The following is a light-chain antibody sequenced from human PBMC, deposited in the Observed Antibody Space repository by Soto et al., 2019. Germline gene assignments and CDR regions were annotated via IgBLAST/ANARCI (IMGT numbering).Light chain of an antibody. J-gene: IGLJ1*01. CDR1: SSNIGGNS. Sequence: VLTQPPSVSAAPGQKVTISCSGSSSNIGGNSVSWYQQLPGNAPKLLIYDDNKPPSGIPDRFSGSKSDTSATLGITGFQTGDEADYYCGSWDSSLSAYVFGTGTNGTVL. V-gene: IGLV1-51*01. CDR3: GSWDSSLSAYV. CDR2: DDN.